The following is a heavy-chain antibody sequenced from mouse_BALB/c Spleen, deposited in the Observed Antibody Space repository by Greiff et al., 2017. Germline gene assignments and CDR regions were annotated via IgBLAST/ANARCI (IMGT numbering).Heavy chain of an antibody. J-gene: IGHJ4*01. CDR3: ASGLLQAMDY. CDR1: GFNIKDTY. Sequence: EVQLQESGAELVKPGASVKLSCTASGFNIKDTYMHWVKQRPEQGLEWIGRIDPANGNTKYDPKFQGKATITADTSSNTAYLQLSSLTSEDTAVYYCASGLLQAMDYWGQGTSVTVSS. V-gene: IGHV14-3*02. CDR2: IDPANGNT. D-gene: IGHD2-10*01.